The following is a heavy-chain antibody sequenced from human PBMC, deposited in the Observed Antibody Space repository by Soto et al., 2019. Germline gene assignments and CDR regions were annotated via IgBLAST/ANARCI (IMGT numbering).Heavy chain of an antibody. Sequence: GGSLRLSCAASGFTFSSYAMHWVRQAPGKGLEWVAVISYDGSNKYYADSVKGRFTISRDNSKNTLYLQMNSLRAEDTAVYYCARGPPGYSRGWYSDFDYWGQGTLVTVSS. J-gene: IGHJ4*02. V-gene: IGHV3-30-3*01. D-gene: IGHD6-19*01. CDR1: GFTFSSYA. CDR2: ISYDGSNK. CDR3: ARGPPGYSRGWYSDFDY.